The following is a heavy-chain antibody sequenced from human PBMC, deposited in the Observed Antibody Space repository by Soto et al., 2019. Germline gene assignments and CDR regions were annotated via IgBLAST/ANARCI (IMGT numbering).Heavy chain of an antibody. Sequence: PWGSRRLSCAASGFTFSSYGMHWVRQGPGKGLERVAVILYYVRGKWFADSVKGRFTISRDNSKNTLYLQMNSLRAEDTAMYYCAKDPEYRTSSLRNYFDYWGQGTTVPASA. D-gene: IGHD6-6*01. CDR3: AKDPEYRTSSLRNYFDY. J-gene: IGHJ4*02. V-gene: IGHV3-30*18. CDR2: ILYYVRGK. CDR1: GFTFSSYG.